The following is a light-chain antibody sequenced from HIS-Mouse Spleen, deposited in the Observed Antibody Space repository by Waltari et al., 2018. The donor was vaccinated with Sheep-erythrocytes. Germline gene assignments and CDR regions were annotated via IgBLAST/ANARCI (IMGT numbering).Light chain of an antibody. CDR1: QSVSSY. CDR3: QQRSNWYT. V-gene: IGKV3-11*01. CDR2: DAS. Sequence: EIVLTQSPATLSLSPGERATLSCRASQSVSSYLAGYQQKPGQAPRLLIYDASNRATGIPARFSGSGSGTDCTLTISSLEPEDFAVYYCQQRSNWYTFGQGTKLEIK. J-gene: IGKJ2*01.